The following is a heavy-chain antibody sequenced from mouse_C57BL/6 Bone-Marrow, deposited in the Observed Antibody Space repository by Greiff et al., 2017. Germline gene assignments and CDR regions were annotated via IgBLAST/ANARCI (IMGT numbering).Heavy chain of an antibody. J-gene: IGHJ3*01. D-gene: IGHD2-4*01. Sequence: EVKLVESGGGLVKPGGSLKLSCAASGFTFSSYAMSWVRQTPEKRLEWVATISDGGSYTYYPDNVKGRFTISRDNAKNNLYLQMSHLKSEDTAMYYCARDRRLRRRFAYWGKGTLVTVSA. CDR2: ISDGGSYT. CDR1: GFTFSSYA. V-gene: IGHV5-4*01. CDR3: ARDRRLRRRFAY.